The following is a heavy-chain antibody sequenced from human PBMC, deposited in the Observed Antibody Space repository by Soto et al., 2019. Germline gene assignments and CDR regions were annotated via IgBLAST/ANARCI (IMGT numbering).Heavy chain of an antibody. V-gene: IGHV4-30-4*01. CDR1: GGSISSGDYY. Sequence: SETLSLTCTVSGGSISSGDYYWSWIRQPPGKGLEWIGYIYYSGSTYYNPSLKSRVTISVDTSKDQFSLKLSSVTAADTAVYYCARGWSPVLWELHPFDYWGQGTLVTVSS. D-gene: IGHD1-26*01. CDR2: IYYSGST. J-gene: IGHJ4*02. CDR3: ARGWSPVLWELHPFDY.